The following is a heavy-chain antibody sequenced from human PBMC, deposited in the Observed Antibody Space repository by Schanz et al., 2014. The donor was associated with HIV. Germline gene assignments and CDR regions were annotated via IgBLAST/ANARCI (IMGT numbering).Heavy chain of an antibody. CDR1: GYTFLGYD. J-gene: IGHJ6*02. V-gene: IGHV1-18*01. Sequence: QVQLVQSGTEVKKPGASVKVSCKASGYTFLGYDINWVRQAPGQGLEWMAWISANNGNTYYAQKVQGRVSMATDTSTNTAYMELRSLRSDDTAVYYCARITGEHYYAMDVWGQGTTVTV. D-gene: IGHD3-16*01. CDR2: ISANNGNT. CDR3: ARITGEHYYAMDV.